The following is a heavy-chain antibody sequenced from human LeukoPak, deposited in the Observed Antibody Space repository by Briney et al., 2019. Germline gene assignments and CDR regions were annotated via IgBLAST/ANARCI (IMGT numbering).Heavy chain of an antibody. Sequence: PSETLSLTCAVYGGSFSGYYWSWIRQPPGKGLEWIGEINHSGSTNYNPSLKSRVTISVDTSKNQFSLKLNSVTAADTAVYYCARDLRTGWTTALSNWGQGTLVTVSS. D-gene: IGHD4-17*01. CDR3: ARDLRTGWTTALSN. CDR2: INHSGST. CDR1: GGSFSGYY. V-gene: IGHV4-34*01. J-gene: IGHJ4*02.